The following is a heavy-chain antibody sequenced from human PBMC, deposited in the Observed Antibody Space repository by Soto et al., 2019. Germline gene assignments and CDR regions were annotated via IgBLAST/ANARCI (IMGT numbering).Heavy chain of an antibody. V-gene: IGHV1-46*01. CDR2: INPSGGST. CDR3: ARDTSNYISHNWFDP. D-gene: IGHD4-4*01. J-gene: IGHJ5*02. Sequence: ASVKVSCKASGYTFTSYYMHWVRQAPGQGLEWMGIINPSGGSTSYAQKFQGRVTMTRGTSTSTVYMELSSLRSEDTAVYYCARDTSNYISHNWFDPWGQGTLVTVSS. CDR1: GYTFTSYY.